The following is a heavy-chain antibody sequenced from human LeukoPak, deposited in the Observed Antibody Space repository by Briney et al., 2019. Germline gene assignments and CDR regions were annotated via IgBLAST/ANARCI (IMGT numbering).Heavy chain of an antibody. D-gene: IGHD6-13*01. Sequence: GGSLRLSCAASGFFFSNYWMSWVRQAQGKGLEWVANINLDGNGRFYVDSVKGRFTISRDNNKKSVYLQMNSLRAEDTAVYYCARDGAAAGSDYYYYMDVWGKGTTVTVSS. CDR3: ARDGAAAGSDYYYYMDV. CDR1: GFFFSNYW. CDR2: INLDGNGR. J-gene: IGHJ6*03. V-gene: IGHV3-7*01.